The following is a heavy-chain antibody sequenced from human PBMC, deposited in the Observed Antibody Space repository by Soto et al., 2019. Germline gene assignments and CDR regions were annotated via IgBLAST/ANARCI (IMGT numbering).Heavy chain of an antibody. D-gene: IGHD2-8*01. CDR3: ASEGYCTNGVCDAFDS. J-gene: IGHJ3*02. CDR1: GGSISSGDYY. V-gene: IGHV4-30-4*01. CDR2: IYYSGST. Sequence: SETMSRTCTVSGGSISSGDYYWSWIRQPPGKGLEWIGYIYYSGSTYYNPSLKSRVTISVDTSKNQFSLKLSSVPAADTAVYYCASEGYCTNGVCDAFDSWGQGTMVTVSS.